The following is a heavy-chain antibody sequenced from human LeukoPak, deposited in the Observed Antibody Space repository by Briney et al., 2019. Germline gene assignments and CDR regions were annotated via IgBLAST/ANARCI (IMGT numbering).Heavy chain of an antibody. V-gene: IGHV3-33*01. D-gene: IGHD2-2*01. Sequence: GGSLRLSCAASGFTFSSYGMHWVRQAPGKGLEWVAVILYDGSNKYYAESVKGRFTISRDNSKNTLYLQMNSLRAEDTAGYYCAREVPAGSRGDFDIWGQGTMVTVSS. J-gene: IGHJ3*02. CDR2: ILYDGSNK. CDR1: GFTFSSYG. CDR3: AREVPAGSRGDFDI.